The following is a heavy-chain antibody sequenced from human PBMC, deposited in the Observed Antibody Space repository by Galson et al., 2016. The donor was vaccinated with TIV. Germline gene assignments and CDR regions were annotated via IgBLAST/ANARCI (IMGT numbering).Heavy chain of an antibody. CDR3: ARQCHFDWLHYFDS. V-gene: IGHV3-30*02. Sequence: LRLSCAATGFTFSNYGMYWIRQAPGKGLEWVTFVRYDGKEIYYADSVKGRFTISRDNSKNMFYLQLNSLRPEDTALYYCARQCHFDWLHYFDSWGQGTLVTVSS. D-gene: IGHD3-9*01. CDR1: GFTFSNYG. J-gene: IGHJ4*02. CDR2: VRYDGKEI.